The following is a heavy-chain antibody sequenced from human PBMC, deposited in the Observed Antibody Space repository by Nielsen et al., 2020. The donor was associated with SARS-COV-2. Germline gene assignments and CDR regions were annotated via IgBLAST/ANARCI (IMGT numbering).Heavy chain of an antibody. Sequence: GGSLRLSCAASGFTVSSNYMSWVRQPPGKGLEWVSVIYSGGSTYYADSVKGRFTISRDNSKNTLYLQMNSLRAEDTAVYYCAREGAVTTGYFDLWGRGTLVTVSS. V-gene: IGHV3-53*01. CDR1: GFTVSSNY. D-gene: IGHD4-17*01. J-gene: IGHJ2*01. CDR3: AREGAVTTGYFDL. CDR2: IYSGGST.